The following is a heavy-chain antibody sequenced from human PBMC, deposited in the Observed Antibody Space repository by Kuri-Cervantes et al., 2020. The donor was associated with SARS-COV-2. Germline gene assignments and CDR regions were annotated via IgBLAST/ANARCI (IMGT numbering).Heavy chain of an antibody. Sequence: GGSLRLPWEAPGFTSSRYAMSGVRQAPGKGREGVSAFSGSGGSTYYADSVKGQFTIPRDNSMNTLYLKMNRLRTDDTAVYYCAKGELLWFGDQQSGGMDVWGQGTTVTVSS. V-gene: IGHV3-23*01. J-gene: IGHJ6*02. CDR1: GFTSSRYA. D-gene: IGHD3-10*01. CDR3: AKGELLWFGDQQSGGMDV. CDR2: FSGSGGST.